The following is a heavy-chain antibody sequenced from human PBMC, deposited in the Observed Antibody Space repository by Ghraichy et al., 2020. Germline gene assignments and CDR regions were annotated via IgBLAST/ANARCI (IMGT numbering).Heavy chain of an antibody. V-gene: IGHV3-66*01. CDR2: IFSGGST. J-gene: IGHJ3*02. Sequence: GGSLRLSCAASGFTVSSDCMTWVRQAPGKGLEWVSFIFSGGSTYYVDSLRGRFTISRDDSKNTLYLQMNSLRVEDTAVYFCARAYRWSERGGFDIWGQGTMVTVSS. D-gene: IGHD1-26*01. CDR1: GFTVSSDC. CDR3: ARAYRWSERGGFDI.